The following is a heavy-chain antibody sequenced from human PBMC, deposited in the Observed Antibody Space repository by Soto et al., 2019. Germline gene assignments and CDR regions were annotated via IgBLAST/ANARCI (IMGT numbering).Heavy chain of an antibody. V-gene: IGHV5-51*01. D-gene: IGHD3-16*01. J-gene: IGHJ4*02. CDR1: GYRFTSYW. CDR3: ARTFGGHLYSFDF. Sequence: PGESMKISCKGSGYRFTSYWIGWVRQMPGKGLEWMGTIYPGDSETRYSPSFQGQVTISADKSINTAYLQWSSLKASDTAIYYCARTFGGHLYSFDFWGQGTLVTVSS. CDR2: IYPGDSET.